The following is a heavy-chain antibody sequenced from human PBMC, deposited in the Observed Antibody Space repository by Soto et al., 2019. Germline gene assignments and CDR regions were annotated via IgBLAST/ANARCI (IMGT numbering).Heavy chain of an antibody. Sequence: QVQLQESGPGLVKPSETLSLTCTVSGGSISSYYWSWIRQPPGKGLEWIGYIYYSGSTNYNPSLXSRVPIXXDTSKNQFSLKLSSVTAADTAVYYCARRWGGTFDYWGQGTLVTVSS. J-gene: IGHJ4*02. V-gene: IGHV4-59*01. D-gene: IGHD2-21*01. CDR3: ARRWGGTFDY. CDR1: GGSISSYY. CDR2: IYYSGST.